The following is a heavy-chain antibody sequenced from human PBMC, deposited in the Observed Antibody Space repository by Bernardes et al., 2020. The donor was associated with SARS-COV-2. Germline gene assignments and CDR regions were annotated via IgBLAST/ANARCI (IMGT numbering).Heavy chain of an antibody. V-gene: IGHV4-59*01. CDR2: VYDSGST. J-gene: IGHJ4*02. CDR1: GGSISAYY. D-gene: IGHD3-16*02. Sequence: SETLSLICTVSGGSISAYYWSWIRQSPGKGLEWIGYVYDSGSTTYNPSLKSRVSISVDTSKNQFSLTLTSVTAADTAVYYCAKGRWPDRYAGFDSWGQGVLVTVSS. CDR3: AKGRWPDRYAGFDS.